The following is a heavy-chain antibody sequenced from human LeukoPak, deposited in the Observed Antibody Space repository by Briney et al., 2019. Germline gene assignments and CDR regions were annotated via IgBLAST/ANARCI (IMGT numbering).Heavy chain of an antibody. CDR1: GFTFSSKY. Sequence: GGSLRLSCGASGFTFSSKYMSWVRQAPGKGLEWVSVIYSGGYTDYADSVKGRFSISRDNSQNTVYLQMNSLRVEDTAIYYCARDWPGIDYWGQGTLVIVSS. CDR3: ARDWPGIDY. V-gene: IGHV3-53*01. CDR2: IYSGGYT. J-gene: IGHJ4*02.